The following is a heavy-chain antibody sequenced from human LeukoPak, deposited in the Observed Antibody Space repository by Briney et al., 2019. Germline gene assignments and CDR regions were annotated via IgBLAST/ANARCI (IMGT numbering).Heavy chain of an antibody. CDR1: GGSISSSSYY. J-gene: IGHJ4*02. V-gene: IGHV4-39*01. D-gene: IGHD1-26*01. Sequence: SETLSLTCTVSGGSISSSSYYWGWIRQPPGKGLEWIGSIYYSGSTYYNPSLKSRVTISVDTSKNQFSLKLSSVTAADTAVYYCARHYRRELPEYFDYWGQGTLVTVSS. CDR2: IYYSGST. CDR3: ARHYRRELPEYFDY.